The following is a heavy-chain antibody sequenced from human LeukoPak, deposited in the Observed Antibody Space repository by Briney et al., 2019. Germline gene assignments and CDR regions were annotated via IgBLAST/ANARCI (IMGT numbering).Heavy chain of an antibody. J-gene: IGHJ4*02. CDR3: AKDLLPAWEPLSNFDY. CDR2: ISGSGGST. V-gene: IGHV3-23*01. D-gene: IGHD1-26*01. CDR1: GFTFSTYA. Sequence: GGSLRLSCAASGFTFSTYAMSWVRQAPGKGLEWVSGISGSGGSTYYADSVKGRFTISRDNSKNTLYLQMNSLRAEDTAVYYCAKDLLPAWEPLSNFDYWGQGTLVTVSS.